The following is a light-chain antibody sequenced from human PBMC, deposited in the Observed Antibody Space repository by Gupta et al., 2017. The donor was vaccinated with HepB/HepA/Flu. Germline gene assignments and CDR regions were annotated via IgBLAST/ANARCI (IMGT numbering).Light chain of an antibody. CDR3: SAYTSSNTYV. J-gene: IGLJ1*01. V-gene: IGLV2-14*03. CDR1: SSDVGAYNF. CDR2: DVD. Sequence: QSALTQPASVSGSPGQSITLSCTGTSSDVGAYNFVSWFQQDPGKAPKLIIFDVDNRPSGVSTRFSGSKSGNTASLTISGLQAEDEADYYCSAYTSSNTYVFGTGTKVTVL.